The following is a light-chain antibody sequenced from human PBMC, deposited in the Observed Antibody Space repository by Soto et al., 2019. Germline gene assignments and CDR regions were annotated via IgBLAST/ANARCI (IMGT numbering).Light chain of an antibody. CDR3: QQYNNWPPWT. CDR1: QSVSGN. CDR2: GAS. Sequence: EIVLTQSPATLSLSPGERAALSCRASQSVSGNLAWYQQKPGQAPRLLIYGASNRATGIPARFSGSGSGTEFTLTISSLQSEDFAIYYCQQYNNWPPWTFGQGTKVEI. J-gene: IGKJ1*01. V-gene: IGKV3D-15*01.